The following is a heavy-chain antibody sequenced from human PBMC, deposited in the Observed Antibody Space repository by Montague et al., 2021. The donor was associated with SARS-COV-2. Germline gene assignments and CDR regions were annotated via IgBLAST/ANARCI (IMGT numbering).Heavy chain of an antibody. CDR3: ARHVTFGGVVVALDY. Sequence: SETLSLTCTVSGASISSSENSWGWIRQSPWKGLEWFGSIFYSGTTYFNPSLRSRIAISVDTSKNQFSLKVTSVTAADTAVYYCARHVTFGGVVVALDYWGQGHLVSVSS. J-gene: IGHJ4*02. V-gene: IGHV4-39*01. CDR1: GASISSSENS. D-gene: IGHD3-16*02. CDR2: IFYSGTT.